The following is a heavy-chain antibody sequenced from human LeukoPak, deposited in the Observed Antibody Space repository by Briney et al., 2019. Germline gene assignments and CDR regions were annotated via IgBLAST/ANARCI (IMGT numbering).Heavy chain of an antibody. V-gene: IGHV3-23*01. CDR3: AKGKELVPSYGMDV. CDR2: ISGSGGST. CDR1: GFTFSSYA. J-gene: IGHJ6*02. Sequence: PGGSLRLSCAASGFTFSSYAMSWVRQAPGKGLEWVSAISGSGGSTYYADSVKGRFTISRDNSKNTLYLQMNSLRAEGTAVYYCAKGKELVPSYGMDVWGQGTTVTVSS.